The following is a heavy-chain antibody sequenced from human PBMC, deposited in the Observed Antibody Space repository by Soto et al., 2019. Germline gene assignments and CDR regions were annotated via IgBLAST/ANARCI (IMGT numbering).Heavy chain of an antibody. CDR2: ISSSSSYI. J-gene: IGHJ6*03. V-gene: IGHV3-21*01. D-gene: IGHD1-7*01. Sequence: PGGSLRLSCAASGFTFSSYSMNWVRQAPGKGLEWVSSISSSSSYIYYADSVKGRFTISRDNAKNSLYLQMNSLRAEDTAVYYCARVSITGTTDYMDAWGKATTVTV. CDR1: GFTFSSYS. CDR3: ARVSITGTTDYMDA.